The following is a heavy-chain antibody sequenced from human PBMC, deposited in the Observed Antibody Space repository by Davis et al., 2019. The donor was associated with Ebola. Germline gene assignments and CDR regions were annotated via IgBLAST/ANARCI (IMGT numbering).Heavy chain of an antibody. V-gene: IGHV3-30-3*01. CDR1: GFTFSSYA. D-gene: IGHD2-15*01. CDR2: ISYDGSNK. Sequence: PGGSLRLSCAASGFTFSSYAMHWVRQAPGKGLEWVAVISYDGSNKYYADSVKGRFTISRDNSKNTLYLQMNSLRAEDTAVYYCARDGRAYYYYYYMDVWGKGTTVTVSS. CDR3: ARDGRAYYYYYYMDV. J-gene: IGHJ6*03.